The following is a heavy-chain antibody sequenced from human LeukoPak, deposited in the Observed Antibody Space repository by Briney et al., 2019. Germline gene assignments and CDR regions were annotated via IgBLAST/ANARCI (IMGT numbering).Heavy chain of an antibody. V-gene: IGHV4-34*01. D-gene: IGHD4-23*01. CDR3: ARNALTTHYGGNSGTAFHI. CDR1: GGSFSAYH. J-gene: IGHJ3*02. Sequence: PSETLSLTCAVYGGSFSAYHWSWIRQSPGKGLEWIGEINHSGSTNYNPSLKSRVTISVGTSKNQFSLKLSSVTAADTAVYYCARNALTTHYGGNSGTAFHIWGQGTMVTVSS. CDR2: INHSGST.